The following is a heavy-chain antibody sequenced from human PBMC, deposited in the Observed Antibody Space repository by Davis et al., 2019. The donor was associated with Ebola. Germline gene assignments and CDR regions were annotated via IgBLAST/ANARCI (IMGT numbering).Heavy chain of an antibody. J-gene: IGHJ4*02. CDR3: AKGSTLAMGIVDD. CDR1: GFTFSGYA. CDR2: ISGSGGST. Sequence: GESLKISCAASGFTFSGYAMSWVRQAPGKGLEWVSAISGSGGSTYYADSVKGRFTISRDNSKNTLYLQMNSLRAEDTAVLYCAKGSTLAMGIVDDWGQGTLVTVSS. D-gene: IGHD2-21*01. V-gene: IGHV3-23*01.